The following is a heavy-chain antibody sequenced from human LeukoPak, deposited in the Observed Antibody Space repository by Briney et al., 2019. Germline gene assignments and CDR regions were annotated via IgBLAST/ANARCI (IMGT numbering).Heavy chain of an antibody. D-gene: IGHD3-10*01. CDR3: ARVWFGYFFQ. Sequence: PGGSLRLSCAASGIDISYHYVGWVRQAPGKGLEWVSVIHTGGTTHYADSVKGRFTISKDNSNNTVYLQMNSVKVEDTAVYYCARVWFGYFFQWGQGALVTVSS. J-gene: IGHJ4*02. CDR2: IHTGGTT. CDR1: GIDISYHY. V-gene: IGHV3-53*01.